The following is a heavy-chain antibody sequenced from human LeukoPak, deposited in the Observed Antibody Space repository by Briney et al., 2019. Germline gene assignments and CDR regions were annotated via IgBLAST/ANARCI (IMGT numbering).Heavy chain of an antibody. V-gene: IGHV1-18*01. CDR1: GYTFTSYD. J-gene: IGHJ4*02. CDR2: ISAYNGNI. D-gene: IGHD3-22*01. CDR3: ARAPYYYDSSGYYSSSFDY. Sequence: ASVKVSCKASGYTFTSYDINWVRQAPGQGLEWMGWISAYNGNINYAQKLQGRVTMTRDTSTSTVYMELSSLRSEDTAVYYCARAPYYYDSSGYYSSSFDYWGQGTLVTVSS.